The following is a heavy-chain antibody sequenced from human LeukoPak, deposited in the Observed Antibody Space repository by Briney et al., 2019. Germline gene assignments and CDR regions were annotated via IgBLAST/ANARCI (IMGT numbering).Heavy chain of an antibody. V-gene: IGHV3-21*01. Sequence: QPGGSLRLSCAASGFTVSSNYMSWVRQAPGKGLEWVSSISSSSSYIYYADSVKGRFTISRDNAKNSLYLQMNSLRAEDTAVYYCARVSEWELLDFDYWGQGTLVTVSS. CDR1: GFTVSSNY. D-gene: IGHD1-26*01. J-gene: IGHJ4*02. CDR3: ARVSEWELLDFDY. CDR2: ISSSSSYI.